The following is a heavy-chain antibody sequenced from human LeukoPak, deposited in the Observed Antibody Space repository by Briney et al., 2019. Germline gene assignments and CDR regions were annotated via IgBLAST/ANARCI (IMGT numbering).Heavy chain of an antibody. Sequence: PGGSLRLSCAASGFTFSSYGMHWVRQAPGKGLEWVAVISYDGVNKYYADSVKGRFTVSRDNSKNTLYLQMNSLRTEDTAVYYCARAPTEMATINYYFNYWGQGTLVTVSS. CDR1: GFTFSSYG. D-gene: IGHD5-24*01. V-gene: IGHV3-30*03. CDR2: ISYDGVNK. J-gene: IGHJ4*02. CDR3: ARAPTEMATINYYFNY.